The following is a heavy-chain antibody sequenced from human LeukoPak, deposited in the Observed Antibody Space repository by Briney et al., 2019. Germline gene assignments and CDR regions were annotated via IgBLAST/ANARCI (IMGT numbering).Heavy chain of an antibody. J-gene: IGHJ6*04. V-gene: IGHV3-74*01. CDR3: ARGSSSGWFLGDV. CDR1: GFTFSNYW. CDR2: IHSDGSST. D-gene: IGHD6-19*01. Sequence: GGSLRLSCAASGFTFSNYWLHWVRQAPGKGLVWVSRIHSDGSSTSYADSVKGRFTISRDNAKNTLYLQMNSLRAEDTAVYHCARGSSSGWFLGDVWGKGTTVTVSS.